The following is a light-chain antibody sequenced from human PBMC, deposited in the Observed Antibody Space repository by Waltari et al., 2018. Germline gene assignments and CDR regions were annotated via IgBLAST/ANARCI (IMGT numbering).Light chain of an antibody. J-gene: IGKJ1*01. Sequence: ELVLTPSPGTLSLYQGERATLSCRAMQSVSRTLALYQQKPGQAPRLLISDASSRATGIPDRFSGSVSGTDFSLTISRLEPEDFAVYYCQKYGSLPATFGQGTKVEIK. V-gene: IGKV3-20*01. CDR1: QSVSRT. CDR3: QKYGSLPAT. CDR2: DAS.